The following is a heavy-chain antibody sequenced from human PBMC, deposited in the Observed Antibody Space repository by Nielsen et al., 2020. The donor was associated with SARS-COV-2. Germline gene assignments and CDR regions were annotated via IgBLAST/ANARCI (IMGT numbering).Heavy chain of an antibody. CDR3: ARGGVNSSGYYYVYAFDI. J-gene: IGHJ3*02. CDR2: ISYDGSNN. CDR1: GFTFSPYA. V-gene: IGHV3-30*04. Sequence: GGSLRLSCAASGFTFSPYAMHWVRQAPGKGLDWVAVISYDGSNNFYADSVKGRFTISRDNSKNTLYLQMNSLRAEDTAVYYYARGGVNSSGYYYVYAFDIWGQGTMVTVSS. D-gene: IGHD3-22*01.